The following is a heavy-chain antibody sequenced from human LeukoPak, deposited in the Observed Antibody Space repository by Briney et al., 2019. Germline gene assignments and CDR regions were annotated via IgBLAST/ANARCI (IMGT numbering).Heavy chain of an antibody. D-gene: IGHD4-17*01. CDR2: ISWNSGSI. Sequence: GGSLRLSCAASGFTFDDYAMHWVRQAPGKGLEWVSGISWNSGSIGYADSVKGRFTISRDNAKNSLYLQMNGLRAEDTALYYCARDLLTTGNYYFGMDVWGQGTTVTVSS. CDR1: GFTFDDYA. CDR3: ARDLLTTGNYYFGMDV. J-gene: IGHJ6*02. V-gene: IGHV3-9*01.